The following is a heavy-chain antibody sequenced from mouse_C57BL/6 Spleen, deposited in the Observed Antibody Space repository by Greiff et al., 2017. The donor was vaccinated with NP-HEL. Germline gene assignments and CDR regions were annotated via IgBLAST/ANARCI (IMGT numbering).Heavy chain of an antibody. J-gene: IGHJ3*01. CDR2: ISDCGSYT. D-gene: IGHD2-4*01. CDR3: ARDIHYDPWFAY. Sequence: EVKLMESGGGLVKPGGSLKLSCAASGFTFSSYAMSWVRQTPPKRLEWVATISDCGSYTYYPDNVKGRFTISRDNAKNNLYLQMGHLKSEDTAMYYCARDIHYDPWFAYWGQGTLVTVSA. CDR1: GFTFSSYA. V-gene: IGHV5-4*01.